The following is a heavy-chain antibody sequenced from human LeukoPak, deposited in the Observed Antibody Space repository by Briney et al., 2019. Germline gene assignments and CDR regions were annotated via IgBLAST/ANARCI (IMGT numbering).Heavy chain of an antibody. D-gene: IGHD4-23*01. Sequence: SETLSLTCTVSVGSISGYYWSWIRQAAGKGLEGIGGVYSTGTTNYNPSLVSRATLSIDTSKNQFSLKARSVTAADTAVYFCARGSYGGDTGYYFDYWGQGTLVTVSS. CDR2: VYSTGTT. CDR3: ARGSYGGDTGYYFDY. J-gene: IGHJ4*02. V-gene: IGHV4-4*07. CDR1: VGSISGYY.